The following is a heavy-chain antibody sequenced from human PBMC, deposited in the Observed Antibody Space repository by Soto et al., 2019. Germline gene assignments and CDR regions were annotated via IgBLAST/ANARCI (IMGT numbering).Heavy chain of an antibody. CDR3: AKDLGDSGYDFYYYGMDV. J-gene: IGHJ6*02. V-gene: IGHV3-30*18. Sequence: QVQLVESGGGVVQPGRSLRLSCAASGFTFSSYGMHWVRQAPGKGLEWVAVISYDGSNKYYADSVKGRFTISRDNSKNQLYLQMNSLRAEDTAVYYCAKDLGDSGYDFYYYGMDVWGQGTTVTVSS. CDR1: GFTFSSYG. D-gene: IGHD5-12*01. CDR2: ISYDGSNK.